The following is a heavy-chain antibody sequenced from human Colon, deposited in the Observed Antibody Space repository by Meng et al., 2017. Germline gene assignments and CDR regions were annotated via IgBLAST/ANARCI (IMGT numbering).Heavy chain of an antibody. D-gene: IGHD1-26*01. J-gene: IGHJ4*02. CDR3: TNSGSFFGHLGY. V-gene: IGHV3-15*01. Sequence: GESLKISCAASGLTFSYAWMNWVRQAPGKGLEWVGRIKSKTSGGTIDYAAPVKGRFTIPRDDSKNTLYLQMNSLETEDTAVYYCTNSGSFFGHLGYWGQGTLVTVSS. CDR2: IKSKTSGGTI. CDR1: GLTFSYAW.